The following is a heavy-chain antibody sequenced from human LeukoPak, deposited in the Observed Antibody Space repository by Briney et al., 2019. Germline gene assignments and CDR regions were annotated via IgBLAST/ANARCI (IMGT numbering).Heavy chain of an antibody. CDR3: AKEGSNGDFDY. Sequence: GRSLRLSCAASGFIFSNSAMHWVRQAPGKGLEWVTVISYDGSNKYYGDSVKGRFTISRDNSKNTLYLKMNSLRAEDTAVYYCAKEGSNGDFDYWGQGTLVTVSS. D-gene: IGHD1-26*01. CDR2: ISYDGSNK. CDR1: GFIFSNSA. J-gene: IGHJ4*02. V-gene: IGHV3-30*18.